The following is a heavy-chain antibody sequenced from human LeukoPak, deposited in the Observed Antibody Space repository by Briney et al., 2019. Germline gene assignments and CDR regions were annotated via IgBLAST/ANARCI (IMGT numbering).Heavy chain of an antibody. CDR2: IKPNSGGT. J-gene: IGHJ3*02. CDR3: ARVPDSSGYTDAFDI. Sequence: ASVKVSCKASGYTFTGYYMHWVRQAPGQGLEWMGWIKPNSGGTNYAQKFQGRVTMTRDTSISTAYMELSRLRSDDTAVYYCARVPDSSGYTDAFDIWGQGTMVTVSS. V-gene: IGHV1-2*02. D-gene: IGHD3-22*01. CDR1: GYTFTGYY.